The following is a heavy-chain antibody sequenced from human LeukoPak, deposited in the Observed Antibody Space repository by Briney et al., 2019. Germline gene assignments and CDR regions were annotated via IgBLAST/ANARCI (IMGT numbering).Heavy chain of an antibody. CDR2: IFPSGGEI. Sequence: GGSLRLSCAASGFTFSTFAMIWVRQPPGKGLEWVSSIFPSGGEIHYADSVRGRFTISRDNAKNSLYLQMNSLRVEDTAVYYCTRDPRNLDYWGQGTLVTVSS. D-gene: IGHD1-14*01. CDR1: GFTFSTFA. J-gene: IGHJ4*02. CDR3: TRDPRNLDY. V-gene: IGHV3-21*04.